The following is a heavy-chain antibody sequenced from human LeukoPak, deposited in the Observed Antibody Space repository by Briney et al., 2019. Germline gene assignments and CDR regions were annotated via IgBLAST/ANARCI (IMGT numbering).Heavy chain of an antibody. J-gene: IGHJ4*02. CDR1: GGSISSYY. D-gene: IGHD3-22*01. Sequence: SETLSLTCTVSGGSISSYYWSWIRQPPGKGLEWIGYIYTSGSTNYNPSLKSRVAISVDASKNQFSLKLSSVTAADTAVYYCAREGDYYDTSGALDYWGQGTLATVSS. CDR2: IYTSGST. V-gene: IGHV4-4*08. CDR3: AREGDYYDTSGALDY.